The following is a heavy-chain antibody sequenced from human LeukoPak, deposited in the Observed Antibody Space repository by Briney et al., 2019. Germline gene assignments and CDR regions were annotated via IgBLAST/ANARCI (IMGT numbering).Heavy chain of an antibody. CDR3: AKPSNYYGSATDAFDF. CDR2: IHHTGKT. D-gene: IGHD3-10*01. V-gene: IGHV4-38-2*02. CDR1: GSSIRTYTH. J-gene: IGHJ3*01. Sequence: SETLSLTCTVSGSSIRTYTHWGWIRQPPGKGLEWIGSIHHTGKTYYNPSLESRVTISVDTSKNHFSLKLNSVTAADTAVYYCAKPSNYYGSATDAFDFWGQGTMVTVSS.